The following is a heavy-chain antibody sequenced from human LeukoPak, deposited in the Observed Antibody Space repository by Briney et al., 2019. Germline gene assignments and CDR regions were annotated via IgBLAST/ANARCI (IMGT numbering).Heavy chain of an antibody. V-gene: IGHV4-4*02. J-gene: IGHJ6*02. D-gene: IGHD4-23*01. Sequence: SGTLSLTCAVSGGSLSSNNWWSWVRQPPGKGLEWIGEIFHSGSTNYNPSLKSRVTISVDKSKNQFSLKLNSVTAADTAVYYCARHEGYGGNHYYYYYGMDVWGQGTTVTVSS. CDR3: ARHEGYGGNHYYYYYGMDV. CDR1: GGSLSSNNW. CDR2: IFHSGST.